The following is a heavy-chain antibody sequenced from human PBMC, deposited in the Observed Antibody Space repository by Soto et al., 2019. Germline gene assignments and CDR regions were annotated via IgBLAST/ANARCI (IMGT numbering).Heavy chain of an antibody. CDR2: IKSKTDGGTT. Sequence: EVQLVESGGGLVKPGGSLRLSCAASGFTFSNAWMSWVRQAPGKGLEWVGRIKSKTDGGTTDYAAPVKGRFTISRDDSKNTLYLQMNSLKTEDTAVYYCTTGSVWGSYRWGPFGWGQGTLVTVSS. V-gene: IGHV3-15*01. D-gene: IGHD3-16*02. CDR1: GFTFSNAW. CDR3: TTGSVWGSYRWGPFG. J-gene: IGHJ4*02.